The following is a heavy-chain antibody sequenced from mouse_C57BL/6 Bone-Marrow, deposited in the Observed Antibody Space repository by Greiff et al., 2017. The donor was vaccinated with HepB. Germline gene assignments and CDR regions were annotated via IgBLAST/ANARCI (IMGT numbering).Heavy chain of an antibody. J-gene: IGHJ2*01. V-gene: IGHV1-42*01. Sequence: EVQRVESGPELVKPGASVKISCKASGYSFTGYYMNWVKQSPEKSLEWIGEINPSTGGTTYNQKFKAKATLTVDKSSSTAYMQLKSLTSEDSAVYYCARWGTTDYFDYWGQGTTLTVSS. CDR2: INPSTGGT. CDR1: GYSFTGYY. CDR3: ARWGTTDYFDY. D-gene: IGHD1-1*01.